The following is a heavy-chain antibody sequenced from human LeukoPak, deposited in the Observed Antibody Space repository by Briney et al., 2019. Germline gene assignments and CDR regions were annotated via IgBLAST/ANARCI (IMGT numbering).Heavy chain of an antibody. CDR1: GFPFNSYW. CDR2: IRQDGSTK. Sequence: GGSLRLSCAASGFPFNSYWMTWVRQAPGKGLEWVANIRQDGSTKYYVDSVKGRFTISRDNAMNSLYLQMNSLRAEDTAVYYCARDLSCSSTSCYIPALYYYYYGMDVWGQGTTVTVSS. D-gene: IGHD2-2*02. CDR3: ARDLSCSSTSCYIPALYYYYYGMDV. J-gene: IGHJ6*02. V-gene: IGHV3-7*01.